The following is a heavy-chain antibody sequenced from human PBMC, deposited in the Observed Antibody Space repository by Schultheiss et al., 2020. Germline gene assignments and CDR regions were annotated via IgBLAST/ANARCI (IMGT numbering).Heavy chain of an antibody. Sequence: GGSLRLSCAASGFTFSSYSMNWVRQAPGKGLEWISYISSSSGYTNYADSVKGRFTISRDNAKNSLYLQMNSLRAEDTAVYYCARDYYDFYYYYMDVWGKGATVTVSS. CDR3: ARDYYDFYYYYMDV. V-gene: IGHV3-21*05. J-gene: IGHJ6*03. D-gene: IGHD3-3*01. CDR1: GFTFSSYS. CDR2: ISSSSGYT.